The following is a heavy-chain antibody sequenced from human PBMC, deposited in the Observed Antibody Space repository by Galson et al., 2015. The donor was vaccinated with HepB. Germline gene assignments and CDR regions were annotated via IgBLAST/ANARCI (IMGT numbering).Heavy chain of an antibody. CDR3: ARDRSVVTPNYFDC. V-gene: IGHV6-1*01. D-gene: IGHD4-23*01. J-gene: IGHJ4*02. CDR2: TYYRSKWFY. Sequence: CAISGDSVSSNTAAWNWIRQSPSRGLEWLGRTYYRSKWFYGYALSVKSRITINADTSKNQFSLQLNSLTPEDTAVYYCARDRSVVTPNYFDCWGQGTLVTVSS. CDR1: GDSVSSNTAA.